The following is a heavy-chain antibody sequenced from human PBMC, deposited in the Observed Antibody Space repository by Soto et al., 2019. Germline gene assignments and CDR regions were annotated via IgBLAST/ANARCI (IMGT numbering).Heavy chain of an antibody. Sequence: PGGSLRLSCAASGFTVSSNYMSWVRQAPGKGLEWVSVIYSGGSTYYADSVKGRFTISRDNSKNTLYLQMDSLRPEDTALYYCARGPCRITSCPTTYSGMDVWGQGTTVTVSS. CDR1: GFTVSSNY. CDR3: ARGPCRITSCPTTYSGMDV. CDR2: IYSGGST. D-gene: IGHD3-10*01. V-gene: IGHV3-53*01. J-gene: IGHJ6*02.